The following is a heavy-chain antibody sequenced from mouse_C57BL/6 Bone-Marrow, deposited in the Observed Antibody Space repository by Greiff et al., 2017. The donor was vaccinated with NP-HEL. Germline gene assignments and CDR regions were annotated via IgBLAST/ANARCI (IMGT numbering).Heavy chain of an antibody. CDR1: EYEFPSHD. J-gene: IGHJ3*01. D-gene: IGHD2-1*01. CDR2: LNSDGGST. CDR3: ARLNGNYAWFAY. V-gene: IGHV5-2*01. Sequence: EVKLVESGGGLVQPGESLKLSCESNEYEFPSHDMSWVRKTPEKRLELVAALNSDGGSTYYPDTMERRFIISRDNTKKTLYLQMSSLRSEDTALYYCARLNGNYAWFAYWGQGTLVTVSA.